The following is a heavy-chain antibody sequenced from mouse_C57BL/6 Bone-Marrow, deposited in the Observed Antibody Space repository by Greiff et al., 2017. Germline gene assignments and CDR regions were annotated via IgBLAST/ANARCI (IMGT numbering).Heavy chain of an antibody. CDR1: GYAFTNYL. V-gene: IGHV1-54*01. CDR2: INPGSGGT. CDR3: ARSSWYFDV. J-gene: IGHJ1*03. Sequence: QVQLKESGAELVRPGTSVKVSCKASGYAFTNYLIEWVKQRPGQGLEWIGVINPGSGGTNYNEKFKGKATLTADKSSSTAYMQLSSLTSEDSAVYFCARSSWYFDVWGTGTTGTVSS.